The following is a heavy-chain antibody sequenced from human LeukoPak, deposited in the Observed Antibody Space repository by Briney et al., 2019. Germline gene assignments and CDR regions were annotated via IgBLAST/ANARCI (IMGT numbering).Heavy chain of an antibody. D-gene: IGHD3-22*01. V-gene: IGHV3-74*01. Sequence: SGGSLRLSCAASGFTFSSYWMHWVRQTPGKGLVWVSRINSDGISTNYADSVKGRFTISRDNAKNTLYLQMNSLRAEDTAVYYCARIPYDSSGYYDYWGQGTLVTASS. J-gene: IGHJ4*02. CDR3: ARIPYDSSGYYDY. CDR2: INSDGIST. CDR1: GFTFSSYW.